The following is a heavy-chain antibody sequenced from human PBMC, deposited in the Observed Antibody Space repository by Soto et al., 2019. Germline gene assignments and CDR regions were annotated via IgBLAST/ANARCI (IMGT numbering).Heavy chain of an antibody. V-gene: IGHV3-9*01. D-gene: IGHD3-10*01. J-gene: IGHJ4*02. CDR1: GFTFDDYG. Sequence: EVQLVESGGGLVQPGRSLRLSCVGSGFTFDDYGMHWVRQAPGKGLEWVSGISWDSGSIGYAESVKGRFTISRDNAKNALYLQMNSLRTEDTALYYCAKARAGIDYWGQGTLVTVSS. CDR2: ISWDSGSI. CDR3: AKARAGIDY.